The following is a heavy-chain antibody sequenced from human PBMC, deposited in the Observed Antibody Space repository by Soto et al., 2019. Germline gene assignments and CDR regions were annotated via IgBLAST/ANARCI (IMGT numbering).Heavy chain of an antibody. V-gene: IGHV1-69*13. CDR1: GGTFSSYA. CDR3: AREVVVPADSPYVDY. J-gene: IGHJ4*02. CDR2: IIPIFGTA. D-gene: IGHD2-2*01. Sequence: SVKFSLKASGGTFSSYAISWVRQAPGQGLDCMGGIIPIFGTANYAQKFQVRVTITADEYTSPAYMELSSLRSEDTAVYYCAREVVVPADSPYVDYLGQGTLVTVA.